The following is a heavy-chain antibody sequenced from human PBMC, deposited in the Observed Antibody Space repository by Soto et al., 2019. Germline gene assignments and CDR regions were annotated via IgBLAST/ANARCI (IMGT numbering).Heavy chain of an antibody. CDR3: ARASSFYYDNTGHYPFAS. J-gene: IGHJ4*02. Sequence: SETLSLTCAVSGGSISSGGFYWSWIRQHPGKGLEWIGYIYYSGSTYYNPSLKSRVIISVDTSKNQFSLRLRSVTAADTAVYYCARASSFYYDNTGHYPFASRGQGSLVT. CDR2: IYYSGST. D-gene: IGHD3-22*01. V-gene: IGHV4-31*11. CDR1: GGSISSGGFY.